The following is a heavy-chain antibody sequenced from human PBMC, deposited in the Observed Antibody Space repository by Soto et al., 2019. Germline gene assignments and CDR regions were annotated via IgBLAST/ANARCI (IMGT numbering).Heavy chain of an antibody. CDR3: ARSTALVRQYFDS. J-gene: IGHJ4*02. Sequence: PSETLSLTCIVSGGSISSGDYSWNWIRQPPGKGLQWIGYISPSGTTYYNPSLKSRVTISLDRSKNHFSLTLSSVTAADTAVYYCARSTALVRQYFDSWGQGTLVTVSS. V-gene: IGHV4-30-2*01. CDR2: ISPSGTT. CDR1: GGSISSGDYS. D-gene: IGHD5-18*01.